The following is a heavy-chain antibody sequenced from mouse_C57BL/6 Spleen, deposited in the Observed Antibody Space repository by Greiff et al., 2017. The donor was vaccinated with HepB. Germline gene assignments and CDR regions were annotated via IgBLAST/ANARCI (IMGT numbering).Heavy chain of an antibody. J-gene: IGHJ4*01. CDR2: IYPGSGST. CDR1: GYTFTSYW. CDR3: ARIWAHYYGSSYNAMDY. Sequence: QVQLQQPGAELVKPGASVKMSCKASGYTFTSYWITWVKQRPGQGLEWIGDIYPGSGSTNYNEKFKSKATLTVDTSSSTAYMQLSSLTSEDSAVYYCARIWAHYYGSSYNAMDYWGQGTSVTVSS. V-gene: IGHV1-55*01. D-gene: IGHD1-1*01.